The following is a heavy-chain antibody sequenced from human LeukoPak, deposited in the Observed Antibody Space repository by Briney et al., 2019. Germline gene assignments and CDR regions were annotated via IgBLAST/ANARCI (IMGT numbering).Heavy chain of an antibody. Sequence: SETLSLTCTVSGGSISSSSYYWGWIRQPPGKGLEWIGSIYYSGSTYYNPSLKSRVNISVDTSKNQFSLKLSSVTAADTAVYYCASRTTVTTPYYYYYYMDVWGKGTTVTVSS. CDR2: IYYSGST. CDR3: ASRTTVTTPYYYYYYMDV. CDR1: GGSISSSSYY. V-gene: IGHV4-39*01. D-gene: IGHD4-17*01. J-gene: IGHJ6*03.